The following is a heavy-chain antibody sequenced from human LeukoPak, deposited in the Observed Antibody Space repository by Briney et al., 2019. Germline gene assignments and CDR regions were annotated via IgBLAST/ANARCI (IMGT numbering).Heavy chain of an antibody. CDR1: GFTVSSNY. J-gene: IGHJ4*02. D-gene: IGHD3-22*01. CDR3: AREANYYYDSSGYRTVGY. Sequence: SSGSLRLSCAASGFTVSSNYMSWVRQAPGKGLEWVSVIYSGGSTYYADSVKSRFTISIDNSKNTLYLQMNSLRAEDTAVYYCAREANYYYDSSGYRTVGYWGQGTLVTVSS. V-gene: IGHV3-66*01. CDR2: IYSGGST.